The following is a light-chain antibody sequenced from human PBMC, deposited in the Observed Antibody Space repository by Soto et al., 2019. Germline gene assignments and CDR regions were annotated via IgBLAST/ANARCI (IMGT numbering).Light chain of an antibody. V-gene: IGLV1-40*01. J-gene: IGLJ1*01. Sequence: QSVLTQPPSVSGAPGQRVTISCTGSSSNIGAGYDVHWYQQLPGTAPKLLIYGNSNRPSGVPDRFSGSKSGTSASLAITGLQAEDEADYYCQSYDSSLSGSYVFXTGTKLTVL. CDR1: SSNIGAGYD. CDR3: QSYDSSLSGSYV. CDR2: GNS.